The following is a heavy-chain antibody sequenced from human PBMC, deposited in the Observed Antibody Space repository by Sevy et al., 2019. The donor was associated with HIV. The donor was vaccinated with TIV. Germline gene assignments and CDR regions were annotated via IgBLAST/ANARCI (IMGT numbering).Heavy chain of an antibody. CDR1: GFTFSNAW. CDR3: TTGTGDYYYYGMDV. Sequence: GGSLRLSCAASGFTFSNAWMSWVRQAPGKGLEWVDRIKSKTDGGTTDYAAPVKGRFTISRDDSKNTLYLQMNSLKTEDTAVYYCTTGTGDYYYYGMDVWGQGTTVTVSS. V-gene: IGHV3-15*01. D-gene: IGHD3-10*01. CDR2: IKSKTDGGTT. J-gene: IGHJ6*02.